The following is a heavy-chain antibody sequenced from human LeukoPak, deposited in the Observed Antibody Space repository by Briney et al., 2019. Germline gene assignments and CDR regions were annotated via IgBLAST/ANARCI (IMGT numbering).Heavy chain of an antibody. CDR3: ARAYGSGSYFHWFDP. D-gene: IGHD3-10*01. V-gene: IGHV4-39*01. J-gene: IGHJ5*02. CDR1: GGSISTSSYY. Sequence: SETLSLTCTVSGGSISTSSYYWGWIRQPPGKGLEWIGSMFHSGSTYDNPSLRSRVTISVDTSKNQFSLKLSSVTAADTAVYYCARAYGSGSYFHWFDPWGQGILVTVSS. CDR2: MFHSGST.